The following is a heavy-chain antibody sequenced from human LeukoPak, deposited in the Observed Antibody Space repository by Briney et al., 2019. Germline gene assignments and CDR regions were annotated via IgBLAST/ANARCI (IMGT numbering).Heavy chain of an antibody. D-gene: IGHD3-10*01. V-gene: IGHV4-4*07. CDR1: GGSISSYY. J-gene: IGHJ3*02. Sequence: SETLSLTCTVSGGSISSYYWSWIRQPAGKGLEWIGRIYTSGSTNYNPSLKSRVTMSVDTSKNQFSLQLSSVTAADTAVYYCARRFVPYGLNAFDIWGQGTMVTVSS. CDR2: IYTSGST. CDR3: ARRFVPYGLNAFDI.